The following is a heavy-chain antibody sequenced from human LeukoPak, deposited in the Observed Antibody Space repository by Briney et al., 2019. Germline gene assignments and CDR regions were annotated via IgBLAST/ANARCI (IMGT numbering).Heavy chain of an antibody. CDR2: IWYDGSNK. Sequence: GGSLRLSCAASGFTFSSYGMHWVRQAPGKGLEWVAVIWYDGSNKYYADSVKGRFTIPRDNSKNTLYLQMNSLRAEDTAVYYCASSWDAFDIWGQGTMVTASS. CDR1: GFTFSSYG. CDR3: ASSWDAFDI. V-gene: IGHV3-30*19. J-gene: IGHJ3*02.